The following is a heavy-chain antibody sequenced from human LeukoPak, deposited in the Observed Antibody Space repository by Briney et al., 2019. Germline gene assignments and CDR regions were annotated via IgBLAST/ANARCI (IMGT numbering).Heavy chain of an antibody. J-gene: IGHJ4*02. Sequence: SETLSLTCTVSGGSISSYYWSWIRQPPGKGLEWIGYIYYSGSTNYNPSLKSRVTISVDTSKNQFSLKLSSVTAADTAVYYCARDRGVLLWFGESFSFDYWGQGTLVTVSS. CDR1: GGSISSYY. V-gene: IGHV4-59*12. CDR3: ARDRGVLLWFGESFSFDY. CDR2: IYYSGST. D-gene: IGHD3-10*01.